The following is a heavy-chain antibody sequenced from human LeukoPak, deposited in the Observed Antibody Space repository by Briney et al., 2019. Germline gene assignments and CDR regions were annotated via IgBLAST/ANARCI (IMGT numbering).Heavy chain of an antibody. Sequence: GGSLRLSCAASGFTFSSYSMNWVRQAPGKGLEWVSYISSSSSTIKYADSVKGRFTISRDNAKHSLYLQMNSLRDEGTAVYYCARDHEPNYYDSSGYYLPADYWGQGTLVTVSS. CDR3: ARDHEPNYYDSSGYYLPADY. CDR1: GFTFSSYS. J-gene: IGHJ4*02. CDR2: ISSSSSTI. D-gene: IGHD3-22*01. V-gene: IGHV3-48*02.